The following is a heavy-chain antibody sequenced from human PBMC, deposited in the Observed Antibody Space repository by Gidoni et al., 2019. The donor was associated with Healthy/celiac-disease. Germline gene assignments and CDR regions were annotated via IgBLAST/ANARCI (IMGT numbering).Heavy chain of an antibody. CDR1: GGSISSYY. V-gene: IGHV4-59*01. CDR3: AREKYYYGSGKAFDI. CDR2: IYYSGST. Sequence: QVQLQESGPGLVKPSETLSLTCTVSGGSISSYYWSWIRQPPGKGLEWIGYIYYSGSTNYNPSLKRRVTISVDTSKNQFSLKLSSVTAADTAVYYCAREKYYYGSGKAFDIWGQGTMVTVSS. D-gene: IGHD3-10*01. J-gene: IGHJ3*02.